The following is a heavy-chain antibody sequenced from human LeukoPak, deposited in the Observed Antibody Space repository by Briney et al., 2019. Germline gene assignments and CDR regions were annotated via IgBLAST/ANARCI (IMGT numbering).Heavy chain of an antibody. J-gene: IGHJ6*02. V-gene: IGHV3-74*01. CDR3: ARDLEKPGGYSGYDIAYYYGMDV. Sequence: TGGSLRLSCAASGFTFSSYWMHWVRQAPGKGLVWVSRINSDGSSTSYADSVKGRFTISRDNAKNTLYLQMNSLRAEDTAVYYCARDLEKPGGYSGYDIAYYYGMDVWGQGTTVTVSS. CDR2: INSDGSST. CDR1: GFTFSSYW. D-gene: IGHD5-12*01.